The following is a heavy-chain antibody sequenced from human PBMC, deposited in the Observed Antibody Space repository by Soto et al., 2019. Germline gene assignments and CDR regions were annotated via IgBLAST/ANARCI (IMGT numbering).Heavy chain of an antibody. CDR2: ISSNGVGT. CDR1: GFTLSGYA. D-gene: IGHD6-6*01. Sequence: EVQLAEFGGGLAQPGGSLRLSCAASGFTLSGYAMDWVRQAPGKGLEYVSGISSNGVGTYYANSVQGRFTICRDNSKNTVYLQIGSLRPEDMAVYYCAGRARPDFYYMDVWGKGPTVTVSS. CDR3: AGRARPDFYYMDV. V-gene: IGHV3-64*01. J-gene: IGHJ6*03.